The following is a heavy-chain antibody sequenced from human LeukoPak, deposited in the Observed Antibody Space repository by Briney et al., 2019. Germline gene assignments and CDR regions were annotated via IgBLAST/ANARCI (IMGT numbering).Heavy chain of an antibody. Sequence: GASAKVSCKVSGYTLTELSMHWVRQAPGKGLEWMGGFDPEDGETIYAQKFQGRVTMTEDTSTVTAYMELSSLRSEDTAVYYCATVIAVAASFDYWGQGTLVTVSS. CDR2: FDPEDGET. CDR3: ATVIAVAASFDY. J-gene: IGHJ4*02. CDR1: GYTLTELS. V-gene: IGHV1-24*01. D-gene: IGHD6-19*01.